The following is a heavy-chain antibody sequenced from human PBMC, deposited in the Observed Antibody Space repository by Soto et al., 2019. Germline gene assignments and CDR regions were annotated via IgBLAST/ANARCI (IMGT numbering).Heavy chain of an antibody. CDR2: INPNSGGT. Sequence: ASVKVSCKASGYTFTGYYMHWVRQAPGQGLEWMGWINPNSGGTNYAQKFQGWVTMTRDTSISTAYMELSRLRSDDTAVYYCARDQAGGITGTTGFYYYYYGMDVWGQGTTVTVSS. CDR1: GYTFTGYY. V-gene: IGHV1-2*04. D-gene: IGHD1-7*01. CDR3: ARDQAGGITGTTGFYYYYYGMDV. J-gene: IGHJ6*02.